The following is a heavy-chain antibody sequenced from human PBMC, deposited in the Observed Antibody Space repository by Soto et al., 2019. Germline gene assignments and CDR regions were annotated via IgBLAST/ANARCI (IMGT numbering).Heavy chain of an antibody. CDR2: ISDSGDRT. CDR3: AKDRGIIVKAGDAFDV. CDR1: GFTLSISA. D-gene: IGHD3-16*02. Sequence: EVQLMESGGGLVQPGGSLGLSGASSGFTLSISAVNWVRQAPGKGLEWVSYISDSGDRTYYADSVKGRFTISRDRSKNTVSLQMDSLRAEDTAVYYCAKDRGIIVKAGDAFDVWGQGTKVTVSS. J-gene: IGHJ3*01. V-gene: IGHV3-23*01.